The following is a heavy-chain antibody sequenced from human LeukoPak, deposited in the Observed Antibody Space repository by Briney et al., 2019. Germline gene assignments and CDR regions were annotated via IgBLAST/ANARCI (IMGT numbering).Heavy chain of an antibody. CDR3: ARGRRRGYCSSTSCYPYYFDY. Sequence: GASVKVSCKASGYTFTSYGISWVRQAPGQGLEWMGWISAYNGNTNYAQKLQGRVTMTTDTSTSTAYMELRSLRSDDTAVYYCARGRRRGYCSSTSCYPYYFDYWGQGTLVTVSS. J-gene: IGHJ4*02. V-gene: IGHV1-18*01. CDR1: GYTFTSYG. D-gene: IGHD2-2*01. CDR2: ISAYNGNT.